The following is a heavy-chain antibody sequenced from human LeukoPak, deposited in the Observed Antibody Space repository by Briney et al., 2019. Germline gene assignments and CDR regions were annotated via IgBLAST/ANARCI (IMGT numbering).Heavy chain of an antibody. Sequence: ASVNVSCKASGYTFTAYYMHWVRQAPGQGLEWMGWIKPKSGGTSYAQNFQGRVTMTWDTSISTAYMELSTLRSDDTAVYYCARDLVDPIYFHIYMDVWGKGTTVTVSS. CDR3: ARDLVDPIYFHIYMDV. J-gene: IGHJ6*03. CDR2: IKPKSGGT. V-gene: IGHV1-2*02. D-gene: IGHD2/OR15-2a*01. CDR1: GYTFTAYY.